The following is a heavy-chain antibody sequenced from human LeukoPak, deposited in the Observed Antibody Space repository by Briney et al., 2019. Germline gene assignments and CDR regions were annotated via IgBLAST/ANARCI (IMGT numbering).Heavy chain of an antibody. CDR1: GFTFDDYG. J-gene: IGHJ4*02. Sequence: GGSLRLSCAASGFTFDDYGMSWVRQAPGKGLEWVSGINWNGGSTGYADSVKGRFTISRDNAKNTLYLQMNSLRAEDTAVYYCARGGWYKSGLDYWGQGTLITVSS. CDR2: INWNGGST. V-gene: IGHV3-20*04. D-gene: IGHD6-19*01. CDR3: ARGGWYKSGLDY.